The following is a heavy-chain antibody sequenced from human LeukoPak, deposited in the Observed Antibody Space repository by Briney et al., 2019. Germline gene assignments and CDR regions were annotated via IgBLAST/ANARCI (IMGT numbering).Heavy chain of an antibody. Sequence: PSETLSLTCAVSGGSISSSNWWSWVRQPPGKGLEWIGEIYHSGSTNYNPSLKSRVTISVDKSKNQFSLKLSSVTAADTAVYYCARILAVVPAAKDAFDIWGQGTMVTVSS. CDR3: ARILAVVPAAKDAFDI. CDR1: GGSISSSNW. V-gene: IGHV4-4*02. D-gene: IGHD2-2*01. CDR2: IYHSGST. J-gene: IGHJ3*02.